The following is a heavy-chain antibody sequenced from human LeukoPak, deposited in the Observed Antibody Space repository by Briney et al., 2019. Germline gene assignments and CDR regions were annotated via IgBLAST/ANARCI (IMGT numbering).Heavy chain of an antibody. V-gene: IGHV4-39*01. D-gene: IGHD6-19*01. CDR3: VLEGGWPDPNFDY. Sequence: KPSETLSLTCTVSGGSISSSSYYWGWIRQPPGKGLEWIGSIYYSGSTYYNPSLKSRVTISVDTSKNQFSLKLSSVTAADTAVYYCVLEGGWPDPNFDYWGQGTLVTVSS. CDR2: IYYSGST. J-gene: IGHJ4*02. CDR1: GGSISSSSYY.